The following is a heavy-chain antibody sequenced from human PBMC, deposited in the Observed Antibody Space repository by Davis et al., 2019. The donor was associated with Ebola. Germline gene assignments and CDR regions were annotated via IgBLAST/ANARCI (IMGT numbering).Heavy chain of an antibody. V-gene: IGHV1-18*04. D-gene: IGHD1-1*01. Sequence: ASVKVSCKTSGYTFTNYGITWVRQAPGQGLEWMGWINPHNGNTNYAQNVQGRVTMTTDTSTSTAYMEVGSLRFDDTAVYYCARAQFPTTSDHWGQGTLVTVSS. CDR2: INPHNGNT. J-gene: IGHJ4*02. CDR1: GYTFTNYG. CDR3: ARAQFPTTSDH.